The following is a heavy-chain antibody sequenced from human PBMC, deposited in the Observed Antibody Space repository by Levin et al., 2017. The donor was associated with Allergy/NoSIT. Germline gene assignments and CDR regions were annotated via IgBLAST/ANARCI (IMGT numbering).Heavy chain of an antibody. Sequence: QAGGSLRLSCTGFGFTFSNYAIHWVRRAPGKGLEWVASISHDGGKKEYSESVKGRFTISRDNSKTTVNLQMNGLSSDDTATYFCAKPLWAMVLTGYFDYWGKGTLVTVSS. CDR3: AKPLWAMVLTGYFDY. D-gene: IGHD3-10*01. CDR1: GFTFSNYA. J-gene: IGHJ4*02. CDR2: ISHDGGKK. V-gene: IGHV3-30*18.